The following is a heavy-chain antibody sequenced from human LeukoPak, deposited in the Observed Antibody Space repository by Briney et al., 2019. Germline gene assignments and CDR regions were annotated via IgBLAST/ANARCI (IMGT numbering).Heavy chain of an antibody. V-gene: IGHV4-31*03. CDR3: AREALGGCFDC. Sequence: PSQTLSLTCTVSGGSVSSGGYYWSWIRQHPGKGLEWIGYIYYSGSTYYNPSLKSRVTMSVDTSQNQFSLKLTSVAAADTAVYYCAREALGGCFDCWGQGTLVTVSS. J-gene: IGHJ4*02. CDR2: IYYSGST. CDR1: GGSVSSGGYY. D-gene: IGHD3-16*01.